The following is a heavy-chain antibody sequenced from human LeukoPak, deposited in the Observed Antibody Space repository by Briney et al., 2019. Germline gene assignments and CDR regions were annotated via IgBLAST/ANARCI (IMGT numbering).Heavy chain of an antibody. CDR1: GFSFDDDA. CDR3: ARLNVGHNSAY. J-gene: IGHJ4*02. Sequence: GGSLRLSCATSGFSFDDDAMSWVRQAPGKGLEWVSGINWNGGTINYADSVKGRFIISRDNAKNSLYLQMNSLRAEDTALYYCARLNVGHNSAYWGQGSLVTVPS. V-gene: IGHV3-20*04. D-gene: IGHD6-19*01. CDR2: INWNGGTI.